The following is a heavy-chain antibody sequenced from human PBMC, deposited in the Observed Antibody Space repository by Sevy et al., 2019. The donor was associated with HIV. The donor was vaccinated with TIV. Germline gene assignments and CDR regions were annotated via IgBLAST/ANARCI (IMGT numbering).Heavy chain of an antibody. CDR3: ARASGGDRLDYYGMDV. V-gene: IGHV4-38-2*01. CDR2: GYHGGST. Sequence: SETLSLTCAVSNYSISSGYYWGWIRQPPGKGLEWIGNGYHGGSTYYNPSLQSRVTISLDTSKNHFSLRLRSVTAADTAVDYCARASGGDRLDYYGMDVWGQGTTVTVSS. J-gene: IGHJ6*02. CDR1: NYSISSGYY. D-gene: IGHD2-21*02.